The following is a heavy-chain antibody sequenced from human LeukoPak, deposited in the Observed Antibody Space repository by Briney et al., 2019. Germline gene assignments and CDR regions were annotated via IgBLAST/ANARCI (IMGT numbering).Heavy chain of an antibody. V-gene: IGHV4-59*01. J-gene: IGHJ4*02. D-gene: IGHD2-2*01. CDR2: IYYNGST. Sequence: SETLSLTCTASGGSISSYHWNWIRQPPGKGLEWIGYIYYNGSTNYSPSLKSRVTISLDTSKNQFSLKLSSVTAADTAVYFCARERYCARSSCPRVFDYWGQGTLVTVSS. CDR3: ARERYCARSSCPRVFDY. CDR1: GGSISSYH.